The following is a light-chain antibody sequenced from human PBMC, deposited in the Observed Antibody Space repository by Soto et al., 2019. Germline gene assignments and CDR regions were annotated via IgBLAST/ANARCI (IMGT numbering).Light chain of an antibody. CDR2: GAS. Sequence: EIVMTQSPATLSVSPGERATLSCRASQSVSSNLAWYQQKPGQAPRLLIYGASTRATGIPARFSGSGSGTEFTLTISSLQSEDFAVYYCQQYINRPRTFGPGTKVDIK. V-gene: IGKV3-15*01. J-gene: IGKJ3*01. CDR3: QQYINRPRT. CDR1: QSVSSN.